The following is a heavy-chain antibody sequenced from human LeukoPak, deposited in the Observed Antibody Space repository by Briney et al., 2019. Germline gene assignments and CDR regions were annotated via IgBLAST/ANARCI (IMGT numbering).Heavy chain of an antibody. D-gene: IGHD4-17*01. V-gene: IGHV1-8*03. CDR3: ARGKLLATVTYHYYYMDV. CDR2: MNPNSGNT. Sequence: GASVKVSCKASGYTFTGYYMHWVRQATGQGLEWMGWMNPNSGNTGYAQKFQGRVTITRNTSISTAYMELSSLRSEDTAVYYCARGKLLATVTYHYYYMDVWGKGTTVTVSS. J-gene: IGHJ6*03. CDR1: GYTFTGYY.